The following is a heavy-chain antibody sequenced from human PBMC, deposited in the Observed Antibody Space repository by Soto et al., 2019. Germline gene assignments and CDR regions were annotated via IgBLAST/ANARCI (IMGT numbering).Heavy chain of an antibody. V-gene: IGHV1-69*13. CDR1: GGTFSSYA. J-gene: IGHJ6*02. CDR2: IIPIFGTA. Sequence: SVKISCKASGGTFSSYAISWVRQAPGQGLEWMGGIIPIFGTANYAQKFQGRVTITADESTSTAYMELSSLRSEDTAVYYCARDWGYCSSTSCSYYYGMDVWGQGTTVTVSS. CDR3: ARDWGYCSSTSCSYYYGMDV. D-gene: IGHD2-2*01.